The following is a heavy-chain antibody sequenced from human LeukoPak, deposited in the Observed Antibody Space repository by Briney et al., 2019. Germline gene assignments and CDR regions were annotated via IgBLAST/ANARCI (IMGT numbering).Heavy chain of an antibody. J-gene: IGHJ4*02. CDR1: GGSISSGSYY. CDR3: ARDRGRVVPAAFDY. V-gene: IGHV4-61*02. D-gene: IGHD2-2*01. Sequence: SQTLSLTCTVSGGSISSGSYYWSWIRQPAGKGLGWIGRIYTSGSTNYNPSLKSRVTMSVDTSKNQFSLKLSSVTAADTAVYYCARDRGRVVPAAFDYWGQGTLVTVSS. CDR2: IYTSGST.